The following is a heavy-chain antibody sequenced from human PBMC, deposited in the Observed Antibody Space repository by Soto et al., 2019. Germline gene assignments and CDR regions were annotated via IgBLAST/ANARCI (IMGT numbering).Heavy chain of an antibody. Sequence: SETLSLTCTVSADSFSKYYWTWIRQPPGKGLEWIGHIYYNGNTNYNPSLKRRVTISVDTSKKEISLKLSSVTAADTAVYYCASVTFGGVVLAHWGQGTLVTVSA. V-gene: IGHV4-59*01. CDR2: IYYNGNT. J-gene: IGHJ4*02. D-gene: IGHD3-16*01. CDR3: ASVTFGGVVLAH. CDR1: ADSFSKYY.